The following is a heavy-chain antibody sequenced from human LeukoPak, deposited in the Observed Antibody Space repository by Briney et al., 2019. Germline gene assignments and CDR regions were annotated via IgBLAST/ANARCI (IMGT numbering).Heavy chain of an antibody. CDR1: GDSISTYY. J-gene: IGHJ5*02. CDR2: IYCSGSA. CDR3: ARLGGFRFDP. D-gene: IGHD3-16*01. V-gene: IGHV4-59*08. Sequence: PSETLSLTCTVSGDSISTYYWSWLRQPPGKGLEWIGYIYCSGSANSNPSLKSRVTISVDTSKNQFSLKLTSETAADTAVYYCARLGGFRFDPWGQGTLVTVSS.